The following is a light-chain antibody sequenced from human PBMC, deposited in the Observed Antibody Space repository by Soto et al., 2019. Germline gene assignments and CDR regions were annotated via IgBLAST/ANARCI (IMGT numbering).Light chain of an antibody. V-gene: IGLV2-23*03. CDR2: EGS. J-gene: IGLJ1*01. CDR3: CSYAGSSTFPV. CDR1: SSDVGSYNL. Sequence: HSALTQPASVSRSPGQSITISCTGTSSDVGSYNLVSWYQQHPGKAPKLMIYEGSKRPSGVSNRFSGSKSGNTASLTISGLQAEDEADYYCCSYAGSSTFPVFGTGTKVTVL.